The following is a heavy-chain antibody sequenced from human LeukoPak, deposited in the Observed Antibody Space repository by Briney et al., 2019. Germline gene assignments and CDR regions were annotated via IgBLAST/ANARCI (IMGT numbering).Heavy chain of an antibody. J-gene: IGHJ4*02. CDR2: INPNSGGT. D-gene: IGHD2-21*02. CDR1: GYTLTGYY. Sequence: ASVKVSCKASGYTLTGYYMHWVRQAPGQGLEWLAWINPNSGGTNYAQKFQGRVTMTRDTSISTAYMELSRLRSDDTAVYYCARAAGCGGDCYGLVDYWGQGTLVTVSS. V-gene: IGHV1-2*02. CDR3: ARAAGCGGDCYGLVDY.